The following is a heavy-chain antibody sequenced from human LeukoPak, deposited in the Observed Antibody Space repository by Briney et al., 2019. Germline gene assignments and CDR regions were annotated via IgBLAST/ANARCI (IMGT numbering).Heavy chain of an antibody. CDR2: INHSGST. Sequence: SETLSLTCAVYGGSFSGYYWSWIRQPPGKGLEWIGEINHSGSTNYNPSLKSRVTISVDTSKNQFSLKLSSVTAADTAVYYCARYGDYIMQDAFDIWGQGTMVTVSS. CDR1: GGSFSGYY. CDR3: ARYGDYIMQDAFDI. D-gene: IGHD4-17*01. V-gene: IGHV4-34*01. J-gene: IGHJ3*02.